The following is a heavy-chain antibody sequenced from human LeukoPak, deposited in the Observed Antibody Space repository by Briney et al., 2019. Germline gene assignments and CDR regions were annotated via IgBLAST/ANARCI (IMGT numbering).Heavy chain of an antibody. D-gene: IGHD3-16*01. V-gene: IGHV1-8*01. Sequence: ASVKVSCKASGYTFTSYDINWVRQATGQGLEWMGWMNPNSGNTGYAQKFQGRVTMTRNTSISTAYMELSSLRSEETAVYYCARSRFLSNYYYYMDVWGKGTTVTVSS. CDR3: ARSRFLSNYYYYMDV. CDR2: MNPNSGNT. CDR1: GYTFTSYD. J-gene: IGHJ6*03.